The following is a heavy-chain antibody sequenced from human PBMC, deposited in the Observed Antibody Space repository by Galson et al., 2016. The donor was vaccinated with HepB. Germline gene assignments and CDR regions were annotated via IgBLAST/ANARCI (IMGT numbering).Heavy chain of an antibody. D-gene: IGHD3-10*01. J-gene: IGHJ4*02. CDR3: ARARGGGNFDH. CDR1: GFTFSSND. Sequence: SLRLSCAASGFTFSSNDMHWVRQAPGKGLEWVAVISYDGSKKHYADSVKGRFTISRDNSKNTLYLQMNSLRAEDTAVYYCARARGGGNFDHWGQGTPVTVPS. CDR2: ISYDGSKK. V-gene: IGHV3-30*03.